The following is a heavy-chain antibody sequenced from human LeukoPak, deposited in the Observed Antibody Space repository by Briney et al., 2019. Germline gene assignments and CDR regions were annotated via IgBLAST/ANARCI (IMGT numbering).Heavy chain of an antibody. CDR1: GDSVSSNSVG. Sequence: SQTLSLTCAISGDSVSSNSVGWHWIRRSPSRGLEWLGRTYYRSKWYNDYAVSVKSRITINPDTSRNQFSLQLNSVTPEDTAVYYCARNRNWGSDYWGQGTLVTVSS. CDR3: ARNRNWGSDY. CDR2: TYYRSKWYN. J-gene: IGHJ4*01. D-gene: IGHD7-27*01. V-gene: IGHV6-1*01.